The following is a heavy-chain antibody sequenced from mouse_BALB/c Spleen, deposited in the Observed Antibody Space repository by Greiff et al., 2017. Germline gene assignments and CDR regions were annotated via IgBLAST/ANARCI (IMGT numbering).Heavy chain of an antibody. D-gene: IGHD2-1*01. CDR3: ARQGGNFEAMDY. CDR1: GFTFSSYA. CDR2: ISSGGSYT. J-gene: IGHJ4*01. V-gene: IGHV5-9-3*01. Sequence: EVKVVESGGGLVKPGGSLKLSCAASGFTFSSYAMSWVRQTPEKRLEWVATISSGGSYTYYPDSVKGRFTISRDNAKNTLYLQMSSLRSEDTAMYYCARQGGNFEAMDYWGQGTSVTASS.